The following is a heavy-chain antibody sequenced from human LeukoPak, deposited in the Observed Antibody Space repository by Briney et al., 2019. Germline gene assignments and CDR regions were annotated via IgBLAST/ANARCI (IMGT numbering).Heavy chain of an antibody. V-gene: IGHV4-30-2*01. J-gene: IGHJ4*02. CDR1: GGSISSGGYS. CDR3: ARETSGDLPNTDY. Sequence: SQTLSLTCAVSGGSISSGGYSWSWIRQPPGKGLEWIGYIYHSGSTYYNPSLKSRVTISVDRSKNQFSLKLSSVTAADTAVYYCARETSGDLPNTDYWGQGTLVTVSS. D-gene: IGHD3-10*01. CDR2: IYHSGST.